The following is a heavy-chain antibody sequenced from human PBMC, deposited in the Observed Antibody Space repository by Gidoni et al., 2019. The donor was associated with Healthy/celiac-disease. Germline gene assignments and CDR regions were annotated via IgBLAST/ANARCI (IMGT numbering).Heavy chain of an antibody. CDR2: IYYSGST. CDR1: GGSISSDY. Sequence: QVQLQESGPGLVKPSETPPLTCTVPGGSISSDYGSWIRQPPGNGLEWMWYIYYSGSTNYNPSLKSRVTIAVDTSKKQFSLKLSSVTAADTAVYYCAGGRSSGWYPYYFDYWGQGTLVTVSS. CDR3: AGGRSSGWYPYYFDY. D-gene: IGHD6-19*01. V-gene: IGHV4-59*01. J-gene: IGHJ4*02.